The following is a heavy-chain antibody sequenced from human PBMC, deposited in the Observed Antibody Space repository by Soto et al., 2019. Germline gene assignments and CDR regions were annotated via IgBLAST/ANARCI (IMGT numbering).Heavy chain of an antibody. Sequence: PGGSLRLSCAASGFTVSSNYMSWVRQAPGKGLEWVSVIYSGGSTYYADSVKGRFTISRDNSKNTLYLQMNSLRAEDTAVYYCARDTEGNYYYYYMDVWSKGTTVTVSS. V-gene: IGHV3-66*01. CDR3: ARDTEGNYYYYYMDV. J-gene: IGHJ6*03. CDR2: IYSGGST. CDR1: GFTVSSNY.